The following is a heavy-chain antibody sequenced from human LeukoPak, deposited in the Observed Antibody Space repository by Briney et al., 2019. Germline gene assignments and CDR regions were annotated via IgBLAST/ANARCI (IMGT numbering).Heavy chain of an antibody. J-gene: IGHJ6*02. CDR1: GGTISSYY. D-gene: IGHD4-11*01. V-gene: IGHV4-59*01. CDR2: IYYSGST. Sequence: SETLSLTCTASGGTISSYYWSWIRQPPGKGLEWIGYIYYSGSTNYNPSLKSRVTISVDTSKNQFSLKLSSVTAADTAVYYCARAMTTPYYYYGMDVWGQGTTVTVSS. CDR3: ARAMTTPYYYYGMDV.